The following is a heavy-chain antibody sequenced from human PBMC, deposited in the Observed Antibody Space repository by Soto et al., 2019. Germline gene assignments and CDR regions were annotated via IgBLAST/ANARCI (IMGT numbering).Heavy chain of an antibody. Sequence: SETLSLTCTVSGGSISSSSYYWGWFRQPSGKGLEWIGSIYYSGSTYYNPSLKSRVTISVDTSKSQFSLKLSSVTAADTAVYYCASSYGDYVSYWGQGTLVTVSS. V-gene: IGHV4-39*01. CDR3: ASSYGDYVSY. CDR2: IYYSGST. CDR1: GGSISSSSYY. D-gene: IGHD4-17*01. J-gene: IGHJ4*02.